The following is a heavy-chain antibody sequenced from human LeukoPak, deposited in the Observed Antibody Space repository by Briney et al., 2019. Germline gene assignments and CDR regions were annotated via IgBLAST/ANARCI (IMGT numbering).Heavy chain of an antibody. CDR2: ISGSGGST. V-gene: IGHV3-23*01. CDR1: GFTFSSYA. Sequence: GSLRLSCAASGFTFSSYAMSWVRQASGKGREWVSAISGSGGSTYYADSVKGRFPFSGDNSKNTLYLLMNSLRAEDTAIYYCAKSRMGVVGANLDYWGQGTLVTVSS. D-gene: IGHD1-26*01. CDR3: AKSRMGVVGANLDY. J-gene: IGHJ4*02.